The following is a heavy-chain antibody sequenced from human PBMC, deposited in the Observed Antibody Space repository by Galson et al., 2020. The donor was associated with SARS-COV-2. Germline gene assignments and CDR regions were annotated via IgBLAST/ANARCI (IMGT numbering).Heavy chain of an antibody. V-gene: IGHV3-48*03. CDR2: ISSSGSAI. CDR1: GFTFSSCE. Sequence: GESLKISCAASGFTFSSCEMNWVRQAPGKGLEWISYISSSGSAIYYADSVKGRFTISRDNAKRSLYLQMNSLRAEDTAVYYCASGIGGAIVNDYWGQGTLVTVSS. CDR3: ASGIGGAIVNDY. J-gene: IGHJ4*02. D-gene: IGHD3-16*02.